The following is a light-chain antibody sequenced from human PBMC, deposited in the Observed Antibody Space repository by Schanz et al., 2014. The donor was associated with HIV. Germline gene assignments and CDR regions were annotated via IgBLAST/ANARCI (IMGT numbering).Light chain of an antibody. Sequence: QSALTQPAFVSGSPGQSITISCTGTNSDIGGFNLVSWYRQHPGKAPNLMIYDVTHRPSGISSRFSGSKSGNTASLTISGLQAEDEADYYCSSYSSEGSPYVIGTGTKLTVL. CDR1: NSDIGGFNL. V-gene: IGLV2-14*01. CDR2: DVT. J-gene: IGLJ1*01. CDR3: SSYSSEGSPYV.